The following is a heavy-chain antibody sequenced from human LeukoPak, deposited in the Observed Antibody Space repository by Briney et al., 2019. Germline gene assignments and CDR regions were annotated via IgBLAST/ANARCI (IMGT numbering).Heavy chain of an antibody. J-gene: IGHJ2*01. CDR3: ARAAYSSTWYSRYFDL. V-gene: IGHV3-13*01. CDR1: GFTFSSYD. D-gene: IGHD6-13*01. Sequence: GGSLRLSCAASGFTFSSYDIHWVRQATGKGLEWVSGIGTAGEIYYPGSVKGRFTISRENAKNSLSLQMNSLRAGDTAVYYCARAAYSSTWYSRYFDLWGRGTLVTVSS. CDR2: IGTAGEI.